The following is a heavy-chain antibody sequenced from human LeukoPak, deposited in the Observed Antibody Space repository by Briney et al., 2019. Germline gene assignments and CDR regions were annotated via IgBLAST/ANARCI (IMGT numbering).Heavy chain of an antibody. V-gene: IGHV3-21*01. D-gene: IGHD6-19*01. CDR2: ISSSSSYI. CDR3: AKDLYSSGWFDY. CDR1: GFTFSSYS. J-gene: IGHJ4*02. Sequence: GGSLRLSCAASGFTFSSYSMNWVRQAPGKGLEWVSSISSSSSYIYYADSVKGRFTISRDNAKNSLYLQMNSLRAEDTAVYYCAKDLYSSGWFDYWGQGTLVTVSS.